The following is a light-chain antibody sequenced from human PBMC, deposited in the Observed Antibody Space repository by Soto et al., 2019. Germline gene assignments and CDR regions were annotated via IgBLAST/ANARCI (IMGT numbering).Light chain of an antibody. Sequence: QAVVTQEPSLTVSPGGTVTLTCGSSTGAVTSGHYPYWFQQKPGQAPKTLIYDTTNKHSWTPARFSGSLLGGEAALTLSGAQPEDEAVYYCLLSSSRTRVFGGGTKLTVL. V-gene: IGLV7-46*01. CDR2: DTT. CDR1: TGAVTSGHY. CDR3: LLSSSRTRV. J-gene: IGLJ2*01.